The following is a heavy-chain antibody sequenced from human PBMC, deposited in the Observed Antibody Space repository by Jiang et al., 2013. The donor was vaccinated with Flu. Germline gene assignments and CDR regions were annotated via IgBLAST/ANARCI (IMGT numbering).Heavy chain of an antibody. V-gene: IGHV4-30-2*01. J-gene: IGHJ6*02. CDR2: IYPSGST. CDR1: SIGSAGYS. CDR3: ARDGRAYGMDV. D-gene: IGHD1-14*01. Sequence: SIGSAGYSWSWIRQPPGKGLEWIGFIYPSGSTYYSPSLKSRVTISLDSSENQFSLRVTSVTAADTAVYYCARDGRAYGMDVWGQGTTVIVSS.